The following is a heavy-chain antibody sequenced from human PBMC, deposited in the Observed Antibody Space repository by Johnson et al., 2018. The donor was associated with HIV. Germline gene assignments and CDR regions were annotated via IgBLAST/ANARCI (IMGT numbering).Heavy chain of an antibody. V-gene: IGHV3-30*02. Sequence: QVQLVESGGGVVQPGRSLRLSCAASEFTFSSYGMHWVRQAPGKGLEWVAFIRYDGSNKYYADSVKGRFTISRDNSKNTLYLQMNSLRAEDTAVYYCASVDSQLDDAFDIWGQGTMVTVSS. CDR2: IRYDGSNK. J-gene: IGHJ3*02. D-gene: IGHD1-1*01. CDR1: EFTFSSYG. CDR3: ASVDSQLDDAFDI.